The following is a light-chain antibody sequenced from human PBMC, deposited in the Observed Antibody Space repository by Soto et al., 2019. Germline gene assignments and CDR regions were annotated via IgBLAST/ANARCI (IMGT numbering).Light chain of an antibody. Sequence: DIQMTQSPSSVSASVGDRVTITCRASQRISNWLAWYQQKPGKAPNLLIYAASTLQSGAPSSFSGSGSGTDFILTISSRQPEDSATYYCQQASSFPFTFGPGTKVDV. CDR2: AAS. V-gene: IGKV1-12*01. J-gene: IGKJ3*01. CDR3: QQASSFPFT. CDR1: QRISNW.